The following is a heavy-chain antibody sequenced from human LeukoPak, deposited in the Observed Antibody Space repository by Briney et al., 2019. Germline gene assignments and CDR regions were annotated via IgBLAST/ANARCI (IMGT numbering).Heavy chain of an antibody. CDR2: INHSGST. Sequence: SETLSLNCAVYGGPFSGYYWSWIRQPQGKGLEWIGEINHSGSTNYNPSLKSRVTISVDTSKNQFSLKLSSVTAADTAVYYCARGFSYYYMDVWGKGTTVTVSS. V-gene: IGHV4-34*01. CDR3: ARGFSYYYMDV. CDR1: GGPFSGYY. J-gene: IGHJ6*03.